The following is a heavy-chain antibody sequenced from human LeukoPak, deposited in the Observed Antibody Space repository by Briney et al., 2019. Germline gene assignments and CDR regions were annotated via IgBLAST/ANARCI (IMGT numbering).Heavy chain of an antibody. CDR3: ARGRGTIYMFDY. CDR1: VFTFNRYW. CDR2: INSDGSST. D-gene: IGHD2/OR15-2a*01. V-gene: IGHV3-74*01. J-gene: IGHJ4*02. Sequence: GGSLRLSCAASVFTFNRYWMHWVRQVPGKGLVWVSRINSDGSSTTYADSVKGRFTISRDNARNTLYLQMNSLRAEDTAVYYCARGRGTIYMFDYWGQGTLVTVSS.